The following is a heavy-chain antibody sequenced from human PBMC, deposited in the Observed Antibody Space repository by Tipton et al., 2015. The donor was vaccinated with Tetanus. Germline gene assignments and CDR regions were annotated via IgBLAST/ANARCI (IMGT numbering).Heavy chain of an antibody. J-gene: IGHJ4*02. CDR1: GYSFTSYG. V-gene: IGHV1-18*01. Sequence: QVQLVQSGAEVKKPGASVKGSCTASGYSFTSYGLSWVRQAPGQGLEWVGWISAYNGKTDYAQKFPGRVTVTTDTAKKTGYLELRSLRYDDTAVYYCARGLKFCFEGSAFDYWGQGTPVTVSS. CDR3: ARGLKFCFEGSAFDY. CDR2: ISAYNGKT. D-gene: IGHD3-16*01.